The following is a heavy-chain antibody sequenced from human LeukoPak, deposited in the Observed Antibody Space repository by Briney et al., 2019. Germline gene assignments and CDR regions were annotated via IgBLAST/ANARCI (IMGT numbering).Heavy chain of an antibody. CDR3: ARGWNYFDF. Sequence: SETLSLTCTVSSVSINNYYWSWVRQSPGRELEWIGYIHNSRTTNYNPSLRSRVSMSVDTSKNQFSLKLSSVTAADTAMYYCARGWNYFDFWGQGTLVTVSS. D-gene: IGHD5-24*01. V-gene: IGHV4-59*01. CDR1: SVSINNYY. CDR2: IHNSRTT. J-gene: IGHJ4*02.